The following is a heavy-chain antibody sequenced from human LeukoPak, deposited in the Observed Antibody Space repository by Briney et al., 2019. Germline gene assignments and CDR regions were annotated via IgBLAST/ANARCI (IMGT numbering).Heavy chain of an antibody. CDR3: ADGRREKYYDILTGYYIESYFDY. V-gene: IGHV4-34*08. CDR1: GFTFNSYA. D-gene: IGHD3-9*01. Sequence: GSLRLSCAASGFTFNSYAISWVRQPPGKGLEWIGEINHSGSTNYNPSLKSRVTISIDTSKNQFSLKLSSVTAADTAVYYCADGRREKYYDILTGYYIESYFDYWGQGTLVTVSS. J-gene: IGHJ4*02. CDR2: INHSGST.